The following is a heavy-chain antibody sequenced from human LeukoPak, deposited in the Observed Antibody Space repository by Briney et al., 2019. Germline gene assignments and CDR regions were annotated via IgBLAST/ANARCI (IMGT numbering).Heavy chain of an antibody. CDR1: GFTFSSYA. J-gene: IGHJ4*02. D-gene: IGHD3-22*01. Sequence: QPGGSLRLSCAASGFTFSSYAMGWVRQAPGKGLEWVSAISGSGGSTYYADSVKGRFTISRDNSKNTLYLQMNSLRAEDTAVYYCAKDYYYDSSGYSQAFDYWGQGTLVTVSS. V-gene: IGHV3-23*01. CDR2: ISGSGGST. CDR3: AKDYYYDSSGYSQAFDY.